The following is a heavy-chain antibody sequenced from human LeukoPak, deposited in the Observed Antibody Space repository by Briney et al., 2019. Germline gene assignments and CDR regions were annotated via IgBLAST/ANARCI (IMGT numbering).Heavy chain of an antibody. V-gene: IGHV3-30*04. CDR2: IANDGRDK. Sequence: GGSLRLSCAASGFSFRSYAMHWVRQAPGKGLEWVTVIANDGRDKKYADSVRGRFTISRDNAKNSLYLQMNSLRAEDTAVYYCARDGRLSVEMATIYYFDYWGQGTLVTVSS. CDR3: ARDGRLSVEMATIYYFDY. CDR1: GFSFRSYA. J-gene: IGHJ4*02. D-gene: IGHD5-24*01.